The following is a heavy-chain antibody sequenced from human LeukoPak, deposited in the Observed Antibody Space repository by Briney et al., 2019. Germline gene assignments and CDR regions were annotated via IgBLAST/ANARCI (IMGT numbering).Heavy chain of an antibody. Sequence: PSETLSLTCTVSGGSLSSYYWSWIRQPPGKGLEWIGYIYASASTTYNTSLKRRVTISVDTPKNQVSLDLNSGTAADTAVYYCAKNGQSGFSFDPWGQGTLVTVSS. CDR2: IYASAST. V-gene: IGHV4-4*09. CDR1: GGSLSSYY. J-gene: IGHJ5*02. D-gene: IGHD3-3*01. CDR3: AKNGQSGFSFDP.